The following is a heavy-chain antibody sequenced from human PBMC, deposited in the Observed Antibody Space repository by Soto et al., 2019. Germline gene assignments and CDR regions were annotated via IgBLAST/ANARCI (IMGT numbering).Heavy chain of an antibody. CDR3: ARGLLPSG. CDR1: GYTFTSYA. V-gene: IGHV1-8*02. J-gene: IGHJ4*02. Sequence: ASVKVSCKASGYTFTSYAMHWVRQAPGQRLEWMGWMNPNSGNTGYAQKFQGRVTMTRNTSISTAYMELSSLRSEDTAVYYCARGLLPSGWGQGTPVTVSS. CDR2: MNPNSGNT. D-gene: IGHD3-10*01.